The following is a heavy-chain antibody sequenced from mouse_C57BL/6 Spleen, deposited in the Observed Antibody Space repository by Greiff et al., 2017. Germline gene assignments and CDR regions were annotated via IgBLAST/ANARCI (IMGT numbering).Heavy chain of an antibody. D-gene: IGHD1-1*01. Sequence: VQLQQSGAELVKPGASVKLSCTASGFNIKDYYMHWVKQRTEQGLEWIGRIDPEDGETKYAPKFQGKATITADTSSNTAYLQLSSLTSKDTAVYYCAAPTVPYAMDYWGQGTSVTVSS. CDR2: IDPEDGET. CDR3: AAPTVPYAMDY. V-gene: IGHV14-2*01. CDR1: GFNIKDYY. J-gene: IGHJ4*01.